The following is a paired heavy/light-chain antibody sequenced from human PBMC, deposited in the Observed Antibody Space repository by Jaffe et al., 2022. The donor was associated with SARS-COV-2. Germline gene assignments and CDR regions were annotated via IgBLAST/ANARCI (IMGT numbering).Heavy chain of an antibody. CDR3: TRTYSGSYHFYYYMDV. J-gene: IGHJ6*03. CDR1: GFTFNTYW. V-gene: IGHV3-74*01. CDR2: IKTDGIST. D-gene: IGHD1-26*01. Sequence: EVQLVESGGGLVQPGGSLRLSCAASGFTFNTYWMHWVRQAPGKGLVWVSRIKTDGISTTYADSVKGRFIISRDSAQNTLYLQMNSLRAEDTAVYYCTRTYSGSYHFYYYMDVWGKGTTVTVSS.
Light chain of an antibody. J-gene: IGLJ1*01. Sequence: QSALTQPASVSGSPGQSITISCTGTSSDVGGYNYVSWYQQHPGKAPKLMIYDVSNRPSGVSNRFSGSKSGNTASLTISGLQAEDEADYYCSSYTSISTYVFGTGTKVTVL. V-gene: IGLV2-14*03. CDR1: SSDVGGYNY. CDR3: SSYTSISTYV. CDR2: DVS.